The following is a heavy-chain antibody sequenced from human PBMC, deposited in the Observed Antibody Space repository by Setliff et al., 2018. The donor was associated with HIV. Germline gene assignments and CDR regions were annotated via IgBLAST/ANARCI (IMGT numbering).Heavy chain of an antibody. J-gene: IGHJ5*02. V-gene: IGHV1-8*01. CDR3: ARGDRGRVRGVGPFDP. CDR2: LNPNSHNT. Sequence: ASVKVSCKPSEYSFTSYDINWVRQATGQGLEWRGWLNPNSHNTGYAQKFQGRVAMTWDTSISTAYMDLRSLRSDDTAVYYCARGDRGRVRGVGPFDPWGQGTLVTVSS. D-gene: IGHD3-10*01. CDR1: EYSFTSYD.